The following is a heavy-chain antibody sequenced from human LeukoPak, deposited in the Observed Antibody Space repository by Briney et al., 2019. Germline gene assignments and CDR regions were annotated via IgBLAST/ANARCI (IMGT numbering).Heavy chain of an antibody. J-gene: IGHJ6*03. Sequence: SQTLSLTCTVSGGSISGDYWSWIRQPAGKGLEWIGRINTSGNSNYNPSLKSRVTMSVDTSKKQFSLKLSSVTAAVTAVYYCARGWGYMDVWGKGTTVTVSS. CDR3: ARGWGYMDV. CDR1: GGSISGDY. CDR2: INTSGNS. V-gene: IGHV4-4*07. D-gene: IGHD1-26*01.